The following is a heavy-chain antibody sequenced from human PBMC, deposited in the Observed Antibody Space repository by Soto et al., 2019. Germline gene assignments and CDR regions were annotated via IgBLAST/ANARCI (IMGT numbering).Heavy chain of an antibody. V-gene: IGHV3-15*07. Sequence: PGGSLRLSCAASGFTFSNALITWVRQATGKGLEWVGRVKSKNDGGTTDFAAPVKGRFAISRDDSKNMVYLEMNSLQTEDTAIYYCTTDSYITSIIVRFDYWGHGTLVTVSS. D-gene: IGHD3-22*01. J-gene: IGHJ4*01. CDR1: GFTFSNAL. CDR3: TTDSYITSIIVRFDY. CDR2: VKSKNDGGTT.